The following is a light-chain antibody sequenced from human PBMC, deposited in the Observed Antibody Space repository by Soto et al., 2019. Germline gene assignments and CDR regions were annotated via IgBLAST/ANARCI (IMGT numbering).Light chain of an antibody. CDR2: GAS. V-gene: IGKV3-20*01. J-gene: IGKJ2*01. CDR3: LQFGISPYT. Sequence: EIALTQSPGTLSLSPGERATLSCRASQSVSSSYVAWYQQKPGQTPRLVIYGASTRATGTPDRFSGSGSGTDFTITISGLEAEDFAVYFCLQFGISPYTFGQGTKLEV. CDR1: QSVSSSY.